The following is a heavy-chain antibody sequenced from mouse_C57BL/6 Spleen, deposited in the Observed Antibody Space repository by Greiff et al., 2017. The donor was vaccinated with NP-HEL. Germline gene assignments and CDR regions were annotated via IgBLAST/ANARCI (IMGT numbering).Heavy chain of an antibody. CDR3: ARESSIAWFAY. J-gene: IGHJ3*01. CDR1: GYTFTDYN. CDR2: INPNNGGT. V-gene: IGHV1-18*01. D-gene: IGHD1-1*01. Sequence: VHVKQSGPELVKPGASVKIPCKASGYTFTDYNMDWVKQSHGKSLEWIGDINPNNGGTIYNQKFKGKATLTVDKSSSTAYMELRSLTSEDTAVYYCARESSIAWFAYWGQGTLVTVSA.